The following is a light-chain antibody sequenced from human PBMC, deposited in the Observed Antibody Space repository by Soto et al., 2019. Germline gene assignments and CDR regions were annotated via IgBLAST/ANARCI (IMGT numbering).Light chain of an antibody. CDR1: QTISSNY. CDR3: QQYVSWT. V-gene: IGKV3-20*01. Sequence: DIVLTQSPGTLSVSPGERATLSCRASQTISSNYLAWYQQKPGQPPSLLIYGTSSRATAIPDRFSGSGSGTDFTLTISRLEPEDSAIDYCQQYVSWTFGQGTKVEIK. CDR2: GTS. J-gene: IGKJ1*01.